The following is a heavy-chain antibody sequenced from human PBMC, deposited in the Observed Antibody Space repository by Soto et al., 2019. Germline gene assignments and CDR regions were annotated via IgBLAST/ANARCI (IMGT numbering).Heavy chain of an antibody. CDR1: GGSFSGYY. CDR2: INHSGST. CDR3: ARGSSIVGATSGFDY. D-gene: IGHD1-26*01. J-gene: IGHJ4*02. V-gene: IGHV4-34*01. Sequence: SETLSLTCAVYGGSFSGYYWSWIRQPPGKGLEWIGEINHSGSTNYNPSLKSRVTISVDTSKNQFSLKLSSVTAADTAVYYCARGSSIVGATSGFDYWGQGTLVTVSS.